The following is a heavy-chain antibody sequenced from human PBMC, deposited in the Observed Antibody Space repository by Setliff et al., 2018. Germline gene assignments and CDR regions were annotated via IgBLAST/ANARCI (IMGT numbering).Heavy chain of an antibody. CDR3: ARSPRYDYESSGYHYMKRFDY. CDR2: INHSGST. V-gene: IGHV4-34*01. J-gene: IGHJ4*02. CDR1: GGSFSNYY. Sequence: SETLSLTCAVYGGSFSNYYWSWTRQPPGKGLEWIGEINHSGSTNYNPSLESRVTISVDTSKNQFSLRLSSVAAADTTVYYCARSPRYDYESSGYHYMKRFDYWGQGTLVTVSS. D-gene: IGHD3-22*01.